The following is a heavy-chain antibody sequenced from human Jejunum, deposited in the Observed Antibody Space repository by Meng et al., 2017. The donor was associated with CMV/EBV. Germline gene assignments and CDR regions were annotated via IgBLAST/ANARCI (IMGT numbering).Heavy chain of an antibody. D-gene: IGHD3-10*01. Sequence: SGSHFDTYWIAWVRQTPGKGLEWMGVIYPGASDTRYSPSFQGQVTISADKSISTAYLQWSSLKASDTAVYYCARRLEASEFFDFWGQGMRVTVSS. CDR1: GSHFDTYW. CDR3: ARRLEASEFFDF. J-gene: IGHJ4*02. CDR2: IYPGASDT. V-gene: IGHV5-51*01.